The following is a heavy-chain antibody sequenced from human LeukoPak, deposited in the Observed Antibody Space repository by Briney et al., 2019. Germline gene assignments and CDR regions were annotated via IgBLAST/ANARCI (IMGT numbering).Heavy chain of an antibody. CDR2: IYYSGST. V-gene: IGHV4-38-2*02. Sequence: SETLSLTCTVSGYSISSTYYWGWIRQPPGKGLEWIGSIYYSGSTYYNPSLKSRVTISVDTSKNQFSLKLSSVTAADTAVYYCARRGCGGDCYYFDYWGQGTLVTVSS. CDR3: ARRGCGGDCYYFDY. CDR1: GYSISSTYY. D-gene: IGHD2-21*02. J-gene: IGHJ4*02.